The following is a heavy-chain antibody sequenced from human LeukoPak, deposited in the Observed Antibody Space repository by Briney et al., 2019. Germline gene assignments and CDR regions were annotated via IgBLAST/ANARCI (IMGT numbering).Heavy chain of an antibody. J-gene: IGHJ4*02. CDR1: GYTFTSYD. V-gene: IGHV1-8*03. CDR3: ARVDAGNYYGHDF. Sequence: ASVKVSCKASGYTFTSYDINWVRQATGQGLEWMGWMNPNSGNTGYAQKFQGRVTITTDTSTSTAYMELRSLRSDDTAMYYCARVDAGNYYGHDFWGQGTLVTVTS. D-gene: IGHD1-26*01. CDR2: MNPNSGNT.